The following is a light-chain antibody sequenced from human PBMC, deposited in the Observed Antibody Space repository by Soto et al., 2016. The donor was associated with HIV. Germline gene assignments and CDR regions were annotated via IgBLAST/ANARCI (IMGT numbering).Light chain of an antibody. Sequence: SFELSQPPSLSVSPGQTASITCSGENLGDKYVCWYQQKSGQSPVLVIYQDIVRPPGIPERFSGSTSGNIATLTISGTQAMDEADYYCQAWDSSNGVFGGGTELTVL. CDR2: QDI. CDR3: QAWDSSNGV. CDR1: NLGDKY. J-gene: IGLJ2*01. V-gene: IGLV3-1*01.